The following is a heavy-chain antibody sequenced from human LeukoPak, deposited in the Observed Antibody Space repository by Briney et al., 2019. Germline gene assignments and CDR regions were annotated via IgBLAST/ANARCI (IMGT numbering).Heavy chain of an antibody. Sequence: GASVKLSCKASGCTFTSYYMHWVRQAPGQGLEWMGIINPSGGSTSYAQKFQGRVTMTRDTSTSTVYMELSSLRSEDTAVYHCARGSNSGYDYNYYYGMDVWGQGTTVTVSS. CDR3: ARGSNSGYDYNYYYGMDV. V-gene: IGHV1-46*01. J-gene: IGHJ6*02. D-gene: IGHD5-12*01. CDR1: GCTFTSYY. CDR2: INPSGGST.